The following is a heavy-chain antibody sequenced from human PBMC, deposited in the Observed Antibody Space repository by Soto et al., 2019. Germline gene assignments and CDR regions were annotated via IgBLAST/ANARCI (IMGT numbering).Heavy chain of an antibody. CDR1: GFSLSTSEVD. Sequence: QITLKESGPTLVKPTQTLTLTCTFSGFSLSTSEVDVSWIRQPPGKGLEWLALIYWDGDEEYSPNLRSRLTITKDTSKNQVVLIMTNVDPGDTATYYCAHGSGWLSDYWGQGTRVTVSS. CDR3: AHGSGWLSDY. D-gene: IGHD6-19*01. CDR2: IYWDGDE. J-gene: IGHJ4*02. V-gene: IGHV2-5*02.